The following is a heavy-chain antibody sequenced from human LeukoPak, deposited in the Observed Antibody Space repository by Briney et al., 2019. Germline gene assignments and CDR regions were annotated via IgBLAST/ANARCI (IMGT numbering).Heavy chain of an antibody. Sequence: PGGSLRLSCVASRFTFRRYAMSWVRQAPGKGLEWVAGISGGGDTTYYADAVKGRFTISRDNSRNTADLHMNSLSVDDTAVYYCARGSDGRWRRGELALIGGFDVWGQGTMVTVSS. V-gene: IGHV3-23*01. CDR3: ARGSDGRWRRGELALIGGFDV. J-gene: IGHJ3*01. D-gene: IGHD3-16*02. CDR2: ISGGGDTT. CDR1: RFTFRRYA.